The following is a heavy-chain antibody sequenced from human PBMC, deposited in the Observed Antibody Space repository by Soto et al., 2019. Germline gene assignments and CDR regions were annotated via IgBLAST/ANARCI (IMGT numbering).Heavy chain of an antibody. V-gene: IGHV4-34*01. Sequence: SETLSLTCAVYGGSFSGYYWSWIRQPPGKGLEWIGEINHSGSTNYNPSLKSRVTISVDTSKNQFSLKLSSVTAADTAVYYCARAPITYYDFWSGYPTRLWFGPWGQGTLVTVSS. D-gene: IGHD3-3*01. CDR1: GGSFSGYY. CDR2: INHSGST. J-gene: IGHJ5*02. CDR3: ARAPITYYDFWSGYPTRLWFGP.